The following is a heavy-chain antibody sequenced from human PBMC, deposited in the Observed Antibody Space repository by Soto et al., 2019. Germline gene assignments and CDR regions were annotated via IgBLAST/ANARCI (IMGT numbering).Heavy chain of an antibody. CDR3: ARGNRAVAATYFYGMDV. CDR2: IIPIFGTA. CDR1: GGTFSSYA. J-gene: IGHJ6*02. D-gene: IGHD6-19*01. Sequence: SVKVSCKASGGTFSSYAISWVRQAPGQGLEWMGGIIPIFGTANYAQKFQGRVTITADESTSTAYMELSSLRSEDTAVYFCARGNRAVAATYFYGMDVWGQGTTVTVSS. V-gene: IGHV1-69*13.